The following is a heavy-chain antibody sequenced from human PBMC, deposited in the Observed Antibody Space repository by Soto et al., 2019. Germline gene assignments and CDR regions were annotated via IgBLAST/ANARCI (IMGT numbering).Heavy chain of an antibody. CDR1: GYTFTTNG. CDR2: ISAYNGDT. J-gene: IGHJ5*02. Sequence: QVQLVQSGAEVKRPGASVKVSCKASGYTFTTNGISWVRQAPGQGLEWMGWISAYNGDTNYVPNLQGRVTMTTDASTSTAYMELRSLRSDDTAVYYCARDHIAVRPGWFDPWGQGTLVTVSS. D-gene: IGHD6-19*01. CDR3: ARDHIAVRPGWFDP. V-gene: IGHV1-18*04.